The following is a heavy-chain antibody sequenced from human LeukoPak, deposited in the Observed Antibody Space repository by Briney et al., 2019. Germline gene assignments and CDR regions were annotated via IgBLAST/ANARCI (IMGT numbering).Heavy chain of an antibody. CDR1: GGSISSYY. CDR3: ARDRRSVGFDP. Sequence: SETLSLTCTVSGGSISSYYWSWIRQPPGKGLEWIGYIYYSGSTNYNPSLKSRVTISVDTSKNQFSLKLSSVTAADTAVYYCARDRRSVGFDPWGQGTLVTVSS. V-gene: IGHV4-59*01. J-gene: IGHJ5*02. D-gene: IGHD2-21*01. CDR2: IYYSGST.